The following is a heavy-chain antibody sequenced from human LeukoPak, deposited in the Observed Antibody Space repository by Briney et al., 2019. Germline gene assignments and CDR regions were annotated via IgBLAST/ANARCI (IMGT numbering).Heavy chain of an antibody. CDR3: ARFLGIGSQRYYFDS. V-gene: IGHV6-1*01. J-gene: IGHJ4*02. CDR2: TYYRFNWYH. CDR1: GDIVSSNSAA. Sequence: SQTLSLTCAISGDIVSSNSAAGGWIRQSPSRGLEWLGRTYYRFNWYHDYAVSVRSRVRVNPDTSKPQFSLQLNSVPPEDTAVYYCARFLGIGSQRYYFDSWGQGTLVTVSS. D-gene: IGHD6-19*01.